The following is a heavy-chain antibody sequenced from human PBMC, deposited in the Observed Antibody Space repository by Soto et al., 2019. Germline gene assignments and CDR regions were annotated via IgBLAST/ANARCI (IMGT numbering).Heavy chain of an antibody. CDR2: INHTGSS. V-gene: IGHV4-34*01. CDR3: ASRQYSSGWYSVHAFDI. J-gene: IGHJ3*02. Sequence: SETLSLTCSFSGDSVTSHYLTLIRQSPEKGLEWIGDINHTGSSNYNPSLKSRLTISVDTSKNQFSLKLSSVTAADTAVYYCASRQYSSGWYSVHAFDIWGQGTMVTVSS. CDR1: GDSVTSHY. D-gene: IGHD6-19*01.